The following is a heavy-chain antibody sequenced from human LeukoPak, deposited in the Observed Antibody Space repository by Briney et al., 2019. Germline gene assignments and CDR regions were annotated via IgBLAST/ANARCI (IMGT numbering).Heavy chain of an antibody. J-gene: IGHJ4*02. CDR2: IYYSGST. CDR3: ASSPRGYSYGYGDYFDY. Sequence: SQTLSLTCSVSGGSISSSSYYWGWIRQPPGKVLEWIGSIYYSGSTYYNPSLRSRVTISVDTSKNQFSLKLSSVTAADTAVYYCASSPRGYSYGYGDYFDYWGQGTLVTVSS. V-gene: IGHV4-39*01. D-gene: IGHD5-18*01. CDR1: GGSISSSSYY.